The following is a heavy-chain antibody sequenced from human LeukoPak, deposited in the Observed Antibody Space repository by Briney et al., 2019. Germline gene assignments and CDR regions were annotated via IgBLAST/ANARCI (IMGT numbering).Heavy chain of an antibody. CDR1: GGSISSSSYY. V-gene: IGHV4-39*01. CDR2: IYYSGST. J-gene: IGHJ4*02. CDR3: ARRYSSGWSRDY. D-gene: IGHD6-19*01. Sequence: SETLSLTCTVSGGSISSSSYYWGWIRQPPGKGLEWIGSIYYSGSTYYDPSLKSQVTISVDTSKNQFSLKLSSVTAADTAVYYCARRYSSGWSRDYWGQGTLVTVSS.